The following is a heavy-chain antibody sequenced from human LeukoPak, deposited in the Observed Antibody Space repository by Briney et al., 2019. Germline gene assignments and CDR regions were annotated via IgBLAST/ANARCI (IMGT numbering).Heavy chain of an antibody. J-gene: IGHJ4*02. CDR2: ISYDGSNK. CDR1: GFTFSSYG. D-gene: IGHD5-12*01. CDR3: ARDLVRTDSGYDSGPVGY. Sequence: GGSLRLSCAASGFTFSSYGMHWVRQAPGKGLEWVAVISYDGSNKYYADSVKGRFAISRDNSKNTLYLQMNSLRGKDTALYYCARDLVRTDSGYDSGPVGYWGQGTLVTVSS. V-gene: IGHV3-30*03.